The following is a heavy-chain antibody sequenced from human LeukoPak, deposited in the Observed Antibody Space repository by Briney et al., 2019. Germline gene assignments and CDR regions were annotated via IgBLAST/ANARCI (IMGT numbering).Heavy chain of an antibody. V-gene: IGHV3-7*01. CDR3: ASIPGD. D-gene: IGHD7-27*01. Sequence: GGSLRLSCAASDFIFSTYWMSWVRQAPGKGLEWVATIRQDGSEKHHVDPVRGRFTISRDNAKNSLYLQMNSLRAEDTAVYYCASIPGDWGQGTLVTVSS. CDR2: IRQDGSEK. J-gene: IGHJ4*02. CDR1: DFIFSTYW.